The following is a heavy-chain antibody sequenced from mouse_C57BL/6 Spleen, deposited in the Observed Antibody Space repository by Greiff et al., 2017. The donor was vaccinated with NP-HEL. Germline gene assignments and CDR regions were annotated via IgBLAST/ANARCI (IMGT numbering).Heavy chain of an antibody. CDR2: IDPENGDT. CDR1: GFNIKDDY. V-gene: IGHV14-4*01. D-gene: IGHD2-3*01. J-gene: IGHJ3*01. CDR3: TTSYDGYAWFAY. Sequence: EVQLVESGAELVRPGASVKLSCTASGFNIKDDYMHWVKQRPEQGLEWIGWIDPENGDTEYASKFQGKATITADTSSNTAYLQLSSLTSEDTAVYYCTTSYDGYAWFAYWGQGTLVTVSA.